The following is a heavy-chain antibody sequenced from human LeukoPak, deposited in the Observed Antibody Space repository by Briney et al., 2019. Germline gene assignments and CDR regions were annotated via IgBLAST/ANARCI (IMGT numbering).Heavy chain of an antibody. CDR3: AKDWGYFDWSNPDY. CDR1: GFTFSNAW. V-gene: IGHV3-15*01. CDR2: IKSKTDGGTT. J-gene: IGHJ4*02. Sequence: PGGSLRLSCAASGFTFSNAWVSWVRQAPGKGLEWVGRIKSKTDGGTTDYAAPVKGRFTISRDDSKNTLYLQMNSLRAEDTAVYYCAKDWGYFDWSNPDYWGQGTLVTVSS. D-gene: IGHD3-9*01.